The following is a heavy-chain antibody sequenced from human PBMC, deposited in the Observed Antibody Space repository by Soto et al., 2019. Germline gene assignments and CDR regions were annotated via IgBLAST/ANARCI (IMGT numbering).Heavy chain of an antibody. D-gene: IGHD2-2*01. CDR3: ARARLCSSTSCPSYYYMDV. J-gene: IGHJ6*03. Sequence: ASVKVSCKASGYTFTSYDINWVLQATGQGLEWMGWMNPNSGNTGYAQKFQGRVTMTRNTSISTAYMELSSLRSEDTAVYYCARARLCSSTSCPSYYYMDVWGKGTTVTVSS. CDR2: MNPNSGNT. V-gene: IGHV1-8*01. CDR1: GYTFTSYD.